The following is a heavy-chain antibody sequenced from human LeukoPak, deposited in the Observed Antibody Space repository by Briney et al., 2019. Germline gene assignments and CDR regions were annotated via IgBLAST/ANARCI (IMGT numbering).Heavy chain of an antibody. CDR3: ARLKTGYYFDS. CDR1: GDSLNRDDSY. V-gene: IGHV4-31*03. D-gene: IGHD3-9*01. CDR2: IYFTGST. J-gene: IGHJ4*02. Sequence: SETLSLTRTVSGDSLNRDDSYWGWIRQHPGKGLEWIGYIYFTGSTYYNSSLKSRLTISFEPSNIQFSLRLSSVTAADTAIYYCARLKTGYYFDSWGQGTLVTVSA.